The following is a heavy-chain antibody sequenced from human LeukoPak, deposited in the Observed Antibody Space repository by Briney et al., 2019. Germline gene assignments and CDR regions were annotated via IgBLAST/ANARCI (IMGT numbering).Heavy chain of an antibody. CDR1: GYTFIGYY. CDR2: INPNSGGT. Sequence: ASVKVSCKTSGYTFIGYYMHWVRQAPGQGLEWMGWINPNSGGTKIAQKFQGRVTMTRDTSTSTAYMELSRLRSDDTALYYCVRDSHFVVRGVIGVARGLDYWGQGTLVTVSS. J-gene: IGHJ4*02. CDR3: VRDSHFVVRGVIGVARGLDY. D-gene: IGHD3-10*01. V-gene: IGHV1-2*02.